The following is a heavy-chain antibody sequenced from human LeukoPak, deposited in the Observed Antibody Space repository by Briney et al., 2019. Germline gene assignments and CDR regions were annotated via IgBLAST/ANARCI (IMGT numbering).Heavy chain of an antibody. CDR2: MNPNSGGT. Sequence: ASVKVSCKASGYTFTGYYMHWVRQAPGQGLESMGRMNPNSGGTNYAQKFQGRVTMTRDTSISTAYMELSRLRSDDTAVYYCARPSNYYYMDVWGKGTTVTVSS. CDR3: ARPSNYYYMDV. J-gene: IGHJ6*03. V-gene: IGHV1-2*06. CDR1: GYTFTGYY.